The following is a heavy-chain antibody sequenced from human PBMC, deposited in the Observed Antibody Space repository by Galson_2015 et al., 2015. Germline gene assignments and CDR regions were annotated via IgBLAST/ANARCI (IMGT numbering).Heavy chain of an antibody. D-gene: IGHD3-3*02. Sequence: SVKVSCKASNYTFTDSGVSWVRQAPGQPLEWEGWISVYSGSTRYAQKVQGRVTMTTDTLTSTAYMELRSLRSDDTAVYYCARSFGPLSRGIFDPWGQGTLVIVSA. CDR2: ISVYSGST. J-gene: IGHJ5*02. CDR3: ARSFGPLSRGIFDP. V-gene: IGHV1-18*01. CDR1: NYTFTDSG.